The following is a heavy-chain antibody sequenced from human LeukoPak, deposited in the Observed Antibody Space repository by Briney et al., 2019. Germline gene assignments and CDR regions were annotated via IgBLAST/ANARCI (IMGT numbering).Heavy chain of an antibody. CDR3: ARGIGSYGDSGLPFAY. CDR2: ISAYNGNT. V-gene: IGHV1-18*01. CDR1: GYSFTGYG. Sequence: ASVKLSCKASGYSFTGYGIGWVRQAPGQGPEWVGWISAYNGNTKYAQKFQGRVTMTTDTSTSTAYMELRSLRSDDTAVYYCARGIGSYGDSGLPFAYWGQGTLVTVSS. D-gene: IGHD4-17*01. J-gene: IGHJ4*02.